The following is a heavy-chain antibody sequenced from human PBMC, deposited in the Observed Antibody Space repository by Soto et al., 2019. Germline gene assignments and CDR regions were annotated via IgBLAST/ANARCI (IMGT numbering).Heavy chain of an antibody. CDR3: AKDGDYDSDGYYYPGRAKTFYGVDV. Sequence: PGGSLRRSCAASGFTFSSYAMSWVRQAPGKGLEWVSAISGNGGSTCHADSVKGRFTISRDNSKNTLYLQMNSLRAEDTAVYYCAKDGDYDSDGYYYPGRAKTFYGVDVWGQGTTVTVSS. CDR1: GFTFSSYA. CDR2: ISGNGGST. J-gene: IGHJ6*02. D-gene: IGHD3-22*01. V-gene: IGHV3-23*01.